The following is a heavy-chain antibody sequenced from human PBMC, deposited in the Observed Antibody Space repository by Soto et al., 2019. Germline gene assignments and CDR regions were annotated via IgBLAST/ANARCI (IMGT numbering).Heavy chain of an antibody. CDR2: ISGSGGST. D-gene: IGHD3-9*01. J-gene: IGHJ6*02. CDR3: AKGGLRYFDWSDPGMDV. CDR1: GFTFSSYA. Sequence: PGGSLRLSCAASGFTFSSYAMSWVRQAPGKGLEWVSAISGSGGSTYYADSVKGRFTISRDNSKNTLYLQMNSLRAEDTAVYYCAKGGLRYFDWSDPGMDVWGQGTTVTVSS. V-gene: IGHV3-23*01.